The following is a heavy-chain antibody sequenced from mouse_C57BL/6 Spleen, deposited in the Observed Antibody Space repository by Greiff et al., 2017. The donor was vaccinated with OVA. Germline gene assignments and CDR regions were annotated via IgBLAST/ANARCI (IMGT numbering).Heavy chain of an antibody. V-gene: IGHV1-61*01. CDR1: GYTFTSYW. D-gene: IGHD3-2*02. Sequence: QVQLQQPGAELVRPGSSVKLSCKASGYTFTSYWMDWVKQRPGQGLEWIGNIYPSDSETHYNQKFKDKATLTVDKSSSTAYMQLSSLTSEDSAVYYCARSKLRDYFDYWGKGTTLTVSS. J-gene: IGHJ2*01. CDR3: ARSKLRDYFDY. CDR2: IYPSDSET.